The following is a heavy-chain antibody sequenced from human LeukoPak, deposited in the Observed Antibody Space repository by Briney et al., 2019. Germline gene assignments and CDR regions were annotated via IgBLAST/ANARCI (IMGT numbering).Heavy chain of an antibody. CDR2: IKQDGSQK. Sequence: GGSLRLSCAASGFSFNRFTMSWVRQAPGKGLEWVANIKQDGSQKDYADSVKGCFTISRDNANNFLDLQMNSLRAEDTGVYYCASVDFDNNAHYHYYLPNWGQGTRVTVSS. V-gene: IGHV3-7*01. CDR3: ASVDFDNNAHYHYYLPN. J-gene: IGHJ4*02. CDR1: GFSFNRFT. D-gene: IGHD2/OR15-2a*01.